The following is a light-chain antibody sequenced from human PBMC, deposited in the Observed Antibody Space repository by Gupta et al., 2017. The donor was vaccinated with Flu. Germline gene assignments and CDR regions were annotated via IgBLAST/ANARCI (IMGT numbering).Light chain of an antibody. V-gene: IGLV2-14*01. Sequence: SITISCTGTSKDVGTYKYVSWYQQHPGKAPNLIIYEVTQRPAGVANRFSGSKSGNTASLTISGLQAEDEADYYCSSYTTINTWVFGGGTRLTVL. J-gene: IGLJ3*02. CDR2: EVT. CDR3: SSYTTINTWV. CDR1: SKDVGTYKY.